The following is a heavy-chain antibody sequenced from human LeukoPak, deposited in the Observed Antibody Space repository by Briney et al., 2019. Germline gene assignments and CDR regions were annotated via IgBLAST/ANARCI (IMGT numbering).Heavy chain of an antibody. CDR3: ARDRCSSTSCPFDY. V-gene: IGHV4-4*07. J-gene: IGHJ4*02. CDR2: VYTSGST. Sequence: SETLSLTCTVSGGSISGYYWSWIRQPAGKGLEWIGRVYTSGSTNYSPSLTSRVTMSVDTSKNQFSLNLRSVTAADTAVYYCARDRCSSTSCPFDYWGQGTLVTVSS. CDR1: GGSISGYY. D-gene: IGHD2-2*01.